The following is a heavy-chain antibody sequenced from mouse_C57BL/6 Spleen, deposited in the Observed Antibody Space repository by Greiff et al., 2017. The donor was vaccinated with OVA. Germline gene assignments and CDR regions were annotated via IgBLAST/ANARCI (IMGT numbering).Heavy chain of an antibody. D-gene: IGHD1-1*01. CDR2: INPNYGTT. CDR1: GYSFTDYN. J-gene: IGHJ4*01. Sequence: VQLKQSGPELVKPGASVKISCKASGYSFTDYNMNWVKQSNGKSLEWIGVINPNYGTTSYNQKFKGKATLTVDQSSSTAYMQLNSLTSEDSAVYYCARGHYGSSYGAMDYWGQGTSVTVSS. V-gene: IGHV1-39*01. CDR3: ARGHYGSSYGAMDY.